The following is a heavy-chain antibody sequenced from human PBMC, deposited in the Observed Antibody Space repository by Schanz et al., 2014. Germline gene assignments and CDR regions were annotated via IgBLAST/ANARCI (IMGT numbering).Heavy chain of an antibody. Sequence: QVQLVQSGPEVKKPGASVRLSCKASGYNFNRHDISWVRQAPGQGLEWMGWISGYNGKTIYLDNREERISMPADAATSTAYMELRNLRSADTAVYYCARDGNQPLDAWGQGTLVTVSS. D-gene: IGHD2-2*01. CDR2: ISGYNGKT. CDR1: GYNFNRHD. V-gene: IGHV1-18*04. CDR3: ARDGNQPLDA. J-gene: IGHJ5*02.